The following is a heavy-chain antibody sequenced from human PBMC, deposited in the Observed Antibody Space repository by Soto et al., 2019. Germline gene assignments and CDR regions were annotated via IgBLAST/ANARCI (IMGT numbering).Heavy chain of an antibody. Sequence: QVQLVQSGAEVKKPGASVKVSCKASGYTFTSYGISWVRQAPGQGLAWMGWISAYNGNTNYAQKLQGRVTMTTDTPTSTAYMERRRLRYDGMAVYYCAGDWGEVWGKGTTVTVSA. CDR1: GYTFTSYG. V-gene: IGHV1-18*03. CDR2: ISAYNGNT. CDR3: AGDWGEV. D-gene: IGHD3-16*01. J-gene: IGHJ6*04.